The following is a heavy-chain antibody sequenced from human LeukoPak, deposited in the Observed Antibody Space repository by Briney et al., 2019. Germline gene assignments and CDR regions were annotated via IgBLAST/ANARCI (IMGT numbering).Heavy chain of an antibody. CDR1: GYTFTSYG. CDR3: ASTRVSYGDYFYY. V-gene: IGHV1-18*04. Sequence: ASVKVSCKASGYTFTSYGMSWVGQAAGQGGEGRGWISAYNGKTNYAQKLQGTVTMTTDTSTSTAYIELRSLRSDDTAVYYCASTRVSYGDYFYYCGQGTLFTVSS. J-gene: IGHJ4*02. D-gene: IGHD4-17*01. CDR2: ISAYNGKT.